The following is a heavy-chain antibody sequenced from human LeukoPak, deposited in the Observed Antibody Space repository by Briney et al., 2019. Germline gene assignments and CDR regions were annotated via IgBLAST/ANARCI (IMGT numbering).Heavy chain of an antibody. CDR3: ASEQRELLQVAFDY. V-gene: IGHV3-30*04. Sequence: GGSLRLSCAASGFTFSSYAMHWVRQAPGKGLEWVAVISYDGSNKYYADSVKGRFTISRDNSKNTLYLQMNSLRAEDTAVYYCASEQRELLQVAFDYWGQGTLVTASS. D-gene: IGHD1-26*01. J-gene: IGHJ4*02. CDR1: GFTFSSYA. CDR2: ISYDGSNK.